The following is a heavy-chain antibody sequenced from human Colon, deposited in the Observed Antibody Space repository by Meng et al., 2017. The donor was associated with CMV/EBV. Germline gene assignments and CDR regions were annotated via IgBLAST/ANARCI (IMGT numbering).Heavy chain of an antibody. V-gene: IGHV3-30-3*01. CDR2: ISYDGTKT. D-gene: IGHD2-2*01. CDR3: AKDLVREIVPAALVLDV. CDR1: GFSFNAHT. Sequence: GESLKISCAASGFSFNAHTIHWMRQAPGKGPEWVAAISYDGTKTHYADAVKGRFTISRDNSENTLYLQMNSLRDEDTAVYYCAKDLVREIVPAALVLDVWGQGTTVTVSS. J-gene: IGHJ6*02.